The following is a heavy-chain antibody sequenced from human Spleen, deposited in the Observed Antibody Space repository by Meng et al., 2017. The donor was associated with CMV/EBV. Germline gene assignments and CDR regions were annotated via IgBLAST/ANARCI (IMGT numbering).Heavy chain of an antibody. V-gene: IGHV4-31*09. Sequence: QVQLQESGPGLVKPSQTLSLTCTVSGGSISSGGYYWSWIRQPPGKGLEWIGEINHSGSTNYNPSLKSRVTISVDTSKNQFSLKLSSVTAADTAVYYCCSRRFGEWGYWGQGTLVTVSS. CDR1: GGSISSGGYY. J-gene: IGHJ4*02. CDR2: INHSGST. D-gene: IGHD3-10*01. CDR3: CSRRFGEWGY.